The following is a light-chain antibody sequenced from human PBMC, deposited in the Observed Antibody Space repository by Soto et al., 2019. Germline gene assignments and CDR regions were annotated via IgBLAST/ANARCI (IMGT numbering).Light chain of an antibody. CDR1: QSISRW. V-gene: IGKV1-5*01. CDR3: QQYDSYWT. Sequence: DIQMTQSPSTLSTSVGDRVSITCRASQSISRWLAWYQKKPGKAPNLLIYDASSLESGVPSRFSGSGSGTEFTLTISSLQADDVATYYCQQYDSYWTYGQGTKVDIK. J-gene: IGKJ1*01. CDR2: DAS.